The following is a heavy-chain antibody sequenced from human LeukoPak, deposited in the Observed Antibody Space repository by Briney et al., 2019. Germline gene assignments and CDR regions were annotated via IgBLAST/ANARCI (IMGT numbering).Heavy chain of an antibody. J-gene: IGHJ4*02. CDR1: GGSISSSSYY. Sequence: SETLSLTCTVSGGSISSSSYYWGWIRQPPGKGLEWIGSIYYSGSTYYNPSLKSRVTISVDTSKNQFSLKLSSATAADTAVYYCARNPMWKGYCSGGSCYLVDYWGQGTLVTVSS. CDR3: ARNPMWKGYCSGGSCYLVDY. V-gene: IGHV4-39*01. CDR2: IYYSGST. D-gene: IGHD2-15*01.